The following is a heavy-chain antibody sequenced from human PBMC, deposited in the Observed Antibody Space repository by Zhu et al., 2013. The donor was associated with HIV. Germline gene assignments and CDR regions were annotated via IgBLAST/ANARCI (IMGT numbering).Heavy chain of an antibody. J-gene: IGHJ4*02. Sequence: EVQLVESGGGLVQPGRSLRLSCTASGFTFGDYAMSWFRQAPGKGLEWVGFIRSKAYGGTTEYAASVKGRFTISRDDSKSIAYLQMNSLKTEDTAVYYCTRSLCGGDCYRLDYWGQGTLVTVSS. CDR2: IRSKAYGGTT. D-gene: IGHD2-21*02. CDR1: GFTFGDYA. V-gene: IGHV3-49*03. CDR3: TRSLCGGDCYRLDY.